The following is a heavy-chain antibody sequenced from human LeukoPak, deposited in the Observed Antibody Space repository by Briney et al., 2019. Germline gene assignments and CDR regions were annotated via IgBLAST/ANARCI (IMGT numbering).Heavy chain of an antibody. D-gene: IGHD3-9*01. Sequence: GESLKISCKGSGYSFTSYWIGWVRQMPEKGLEWMGIIYPGDSDTRYSPSFQGQVTISADKSISTAYLQWSSLKASDTAMYYCARSSYYDILTGYYRPQSGFDPWGQGTLVTVSS. J-gene: IGHJ5*02. V-gene: IGHV5-51*01. CDR1: GYSFTSYW. CDR2: IYPGDSDT. CDR3: ARSSYYDILTGYYRPQSGFDP.